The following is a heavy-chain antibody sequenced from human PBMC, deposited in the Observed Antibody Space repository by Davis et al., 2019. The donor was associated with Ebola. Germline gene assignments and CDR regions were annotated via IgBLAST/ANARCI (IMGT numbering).Heavy chain of an antibody. V-gene: IGHV6-1*01. CDR1: GDSVSGNNGA. CDR2: TYYYRSKWFI. D-gene: IGHD3-10*01. J-gene: IGHJ6*04. CDR3: ARGWLRTGLDA. Sequence: HSQTLSLTCAISGDSVSGNNGAWNWIRQSPSRGLEWLGRTYYYRSKWFIDYAESVRGRIIINPDTSKNQLSLQVNSVTPEDTAVYYCARGWLRTGLDAWGEGTAVTVSS.